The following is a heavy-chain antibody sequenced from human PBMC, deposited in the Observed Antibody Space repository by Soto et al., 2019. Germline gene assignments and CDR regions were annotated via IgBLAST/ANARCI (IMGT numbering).Heavy chain of an antibody. CDR1: GFTFSKYA. D-gene: IGHD6-25*01. J-gene: IGHJ4*02. CDR2: ISGSGTTT. Sequence: EVQLLESGGGLVQPGGSLRLSCAASGFTFSKYAMSWVRQAPGKGLEWVSAISGSGTTTYSADSVRGRFTISRDNSNNMLYLQKNSPSPEDTALYYCVKFFVETGGSSGWPCSVDSWGQGTLVTVSS. CDR3: VKFFVETGGSSGWPCSVDS. V-gene: IGHV3-23*01.